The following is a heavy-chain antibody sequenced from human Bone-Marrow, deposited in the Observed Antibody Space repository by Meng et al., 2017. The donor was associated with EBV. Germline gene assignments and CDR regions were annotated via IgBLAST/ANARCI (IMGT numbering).Heavy chain of an antibody. J-gene: IGHJ5*02. D-gene: IGHD5-24*01. CDR2: ISSSSSYI. Sequence: EVQLVESGGXLVKPGGSLRLSCAASGFTFSSYSMNWVRQAPGKGLEWVSSISSSSSYIYYADSVKGRFTISRDNAKNSLYLQMNSLRAEDTAVYYCARDPPKGMATITWGQGTLVTGSS. V-gene: IGHV3-21*01. CDR1: GFTFSSYS. CDR3: ARDPPKGMATIT.